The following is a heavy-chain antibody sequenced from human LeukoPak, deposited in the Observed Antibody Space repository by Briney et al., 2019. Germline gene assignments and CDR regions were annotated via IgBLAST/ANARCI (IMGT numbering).Heavy chain of an antibody. Sequence: GSLRLSCAASGFTFSSYGMHWVRQAPGKGLEWVAVISYDGSNKYYADSVKGRFTISRDNSKNTLYLQMNSLRAEDTAVYYCAKVPRLRLDYLNPPGYWGQGTLVTVSS. CDR3: AKVPRLRLDYLNPPGY. V-gene: IGHV3-30*18. CDR2: ISYDGSNK. CDR1: GFTFSSYG. J-gene: IGHJ4*02. D-gene: IGHD3-16*01.